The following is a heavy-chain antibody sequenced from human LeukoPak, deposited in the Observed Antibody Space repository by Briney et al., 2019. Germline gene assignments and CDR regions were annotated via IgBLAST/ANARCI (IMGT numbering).Heavy chain of an antibody. CDR1: GFTFSSYN. CDR3: ARAGGSSWLLDY. D-gene: IGHD6-13*01. J-gene: IGHJ4*02. V-gene: IGHV3-48*04. Sequence: GGSLKLSCAASGFTFSSYNMNWVRQAPGKGLEWVSYISSSISTIYYADSVKGRFTISRDNAKNSLYLQMNSLRAEDTAVYYCARAGGSSWLLDYWGQGTLVTVSS. CDR2: ISSSISTI.